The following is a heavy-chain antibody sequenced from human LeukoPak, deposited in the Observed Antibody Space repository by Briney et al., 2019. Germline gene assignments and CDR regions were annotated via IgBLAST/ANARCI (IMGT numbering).Heavy chain of an antibody. J-gene: IGHJ6*03. D-gene: IGHD5-18*01. CDR2: MNPNSGNT. CDR3: ARDNYLVGYSYGTYYYYMDV. CDR1: GYTFTSYD. Sequence: ASVKVSCKASGYTFTSYDINWERQATGQGLEWMGWMNPNSGNTGYAQKFQGRVTITRNTSISTAYMELSSLRSEDTAVYYCARDNYLVGYSYGTYYYYMDVWGKGTTVTVSS. V-gene: IGHV1-8*03.